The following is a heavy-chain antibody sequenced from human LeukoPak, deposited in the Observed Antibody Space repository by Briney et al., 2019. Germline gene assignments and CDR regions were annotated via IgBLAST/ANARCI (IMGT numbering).Heavy chain of an antibody. V-gene: IGHV1-18*01. CDR2: ISAYNGNT. CDR3: ARGSPSLVRGTLDY. J-gene: IGHJ4*02. Sequence: ASVKVSCKASGYSFSSYGIIWVRQAPGQGLEWMGWISAYNGNTNYAQNLQDRVTMTTDTSTSTAYMELRGLRSDDTAFYYCARGSPSLVRGTLDYWGQGTLVTVSS. D-gene: IGHD3-10*01. CDR1: GYSFSSYG.